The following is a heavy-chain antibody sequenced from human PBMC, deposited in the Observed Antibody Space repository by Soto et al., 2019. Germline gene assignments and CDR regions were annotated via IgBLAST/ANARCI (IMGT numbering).Heavy chain of an antibody. Sequence: GGSLRLSCAASGFTFSDHYMDWVRQAPGKGLEWVGRTRNKANSYTTEYAASVKGRFTISRDDSKNSLYLQMNSLKTEDTAVYSCARGGYCDGSTCHSEYYGMDVWGQGNTVTVSS. D-gene: IGHD2-15*01. J-gene: IGHJ6*02. CDR3: ARGGYCDGSTCHSEYYGMDV. CDR2: TRNKANSYTT. CDR1: GFTFSDHY. V-gene: IGHV3-72*01.